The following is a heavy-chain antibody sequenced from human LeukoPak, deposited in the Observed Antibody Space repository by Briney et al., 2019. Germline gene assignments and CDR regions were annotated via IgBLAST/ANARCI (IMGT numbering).Heavy chain of an antibody. V-gene: IGHV3-23*01. D-gene: IGHD3-22*01. CDR3: AKDTYYYDSSGYDLFDY. CDR2: ISGSGGST. CDR1: GFTFSSYA. J-gene: IGHJ4*02. Sequence: GSLRLSCAASGFTFSSYAMSWVRQAPGKGLEWVSAISGSGGSTYYADSVKGRFTISRDNSKNTLYLQMNSLRAEDTAVYYCAKDTYYYDSSGYDLFDYWGQGTLVTVSS.